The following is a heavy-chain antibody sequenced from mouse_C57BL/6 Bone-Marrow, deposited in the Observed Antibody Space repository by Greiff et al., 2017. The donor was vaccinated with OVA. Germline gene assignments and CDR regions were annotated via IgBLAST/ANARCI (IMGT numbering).Heavy chain of an antibody. J-gene: IGHJ1*03. CDR1: GYTFTDYE. V-gene: IGHV1-15*01. Sequence: QVQLQQSGAELVRPGASVTLSCKASGYTFTDYEMHWVKQTPVHGLEWIGAIDPETGGTAYIQKFKGKAILTADKSSSTAYMELRSLTSEDSAVYYCTRDRFFSATVVATYWYFDVWGTGTTVTVSS. CDR2: IDPETGGT. D-gene: IGHD1-1*01. CDR3: TRDRFFSATVVATYWYFDV.